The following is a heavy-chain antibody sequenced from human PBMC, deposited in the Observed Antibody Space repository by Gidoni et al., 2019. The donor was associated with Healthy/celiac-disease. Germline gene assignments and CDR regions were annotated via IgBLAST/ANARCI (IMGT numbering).Heavy chain of an antibody. CDR1: GFTVSSNY. CDR2: IYSGGST. D-gene: IGHD4-4*01. J-gene: IGHJ6*02. V-gene: IGHV3-53*01. CDR3: ARDRLRDSNYYYGMDV. Sequence: EVQLVESGGGLIQPGGSLRLSCAASGFTVSSNYMSWVRQAPGKGLEWVSVIYSGGSTYYADSVKGRFTISRDNSKNTLYLQMNSLRAEDTAVYYCARDRLRDSNYYYGMDVWGQGTTVTVSS.